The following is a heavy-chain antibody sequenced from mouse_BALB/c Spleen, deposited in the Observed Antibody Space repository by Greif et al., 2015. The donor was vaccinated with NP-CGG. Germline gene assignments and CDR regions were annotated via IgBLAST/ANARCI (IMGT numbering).Heavy chain of an antibody. V-gene: IGHV14-1*02. CDR2: IDPENGNT. D-gene: IGHD2-14*01. CDR1: GFNIKDYY. Sequence: EVKLVESGAELVRPGALVKLSCKASGFNIKDYYMHWVKQRPEQGLEWIGWIDPENGNTIYDPKFQGKASITADTSSNTAYLQLSSLTSEDTAVYYCARGGTSFAYWGQGTLVTVSA. J-gene: IGHJ3*01. CDR3: ARGGTSFAY.